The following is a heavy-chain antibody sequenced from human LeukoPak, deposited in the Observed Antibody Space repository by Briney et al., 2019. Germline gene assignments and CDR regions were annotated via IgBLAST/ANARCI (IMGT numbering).Heavy chain of an antibody. CDR2: IYYTGST. CDR3: ARPVEMSAYFQR. J-gene: IGHJ1*01. Sequence: SETLSLTCTVYGGSIRSSSYFWGWIRQPPGKGLEWIGSIYYTGSTHNNPSLKSRVTLSVDTSKNQFSLKLSSVTAADTAVYFCARPVEMSAYFQRWGQGTLVSVSS. CDR1: GGSIRSSSYF. D-gene: IGHD5-24*01. V-gene: IGHV4-39*01.